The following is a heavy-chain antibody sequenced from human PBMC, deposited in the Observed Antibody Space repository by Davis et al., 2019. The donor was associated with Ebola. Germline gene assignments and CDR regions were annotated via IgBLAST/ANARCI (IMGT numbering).Heavy chain of an antibody. CDR1: GFIFSSYV. CDR2: ISYDGRTK. J-gene: IGHJ4*02. CDR3: ARWSGSYWYVFDH. D-gene: IGHD1-26*01. Sequence: LKISCAASGFIFSSYVMSWVRQAPGKGLEWVADISYDGRTKYYADSVKGRFTVSRDYSNNTLYLQMNSLKPEDTAVYYCARWSGSYWYVFDHWGQGTLVTVSS. V-gene: IGHV3-30*03.